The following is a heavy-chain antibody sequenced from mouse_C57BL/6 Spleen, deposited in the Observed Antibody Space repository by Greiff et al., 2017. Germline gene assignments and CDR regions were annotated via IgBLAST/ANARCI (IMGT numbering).Heavy chain of an antibody. D-gene: IGHD2-4*01. CDR1: GFTFSSYT. V-gene: IGHV5-9*01. J-gene: IGHJ1*03. CDR2: ISGGGGNT. CDR3: ARIYYDYWYFDV. Sequence: EVQLVESGGGLVKPGGSLKLSCAASGFTFSSYTMSWVRQTPEKRLEWVATISGGGGNTYYTDSVKGRFTISRDNAKNTLYLQMSSLRSEDTALYYCARIYYDYWYFDVWGTGTTVTVSS.